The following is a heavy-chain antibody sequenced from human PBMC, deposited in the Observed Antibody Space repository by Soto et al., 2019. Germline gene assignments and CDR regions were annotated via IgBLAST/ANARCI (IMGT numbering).Heavy chain of an antibody. D-gene: IGHD6-13*01. CDR3: ARLAYSSRGGQFFDY. V-gene: IGHV4-31*03. CDR2: IYYSGDT. J-gene: IGHJ4*02. Sequence: QVQLQESGPGLVEPSQTLSLTCNVSGDSISSGGYHWSWIRQHPGKGLEWLVYIYYSGDTYYNPSLRSRVAISVHTSKKQFSLNLSSATAADTAVYYCARLAYSSRGGQFFDYWGQGVLVTVSS. CDR1: GDSISSGGYH.